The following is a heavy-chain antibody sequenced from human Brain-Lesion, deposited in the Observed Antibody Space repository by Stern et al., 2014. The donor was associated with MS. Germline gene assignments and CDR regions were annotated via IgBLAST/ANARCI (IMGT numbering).Heavy chain of an antibody. CDR2: INPNTGGT. V-gene: IGHV1-2*02. D-gene: IGHD3-3*01. Sequence: VHLVESGAEVKKPGASVKVSCKTSGYIFTGYYIHWVRQAPGQGLEWMAWINPNTGGTKYAQKFQGRVTMSRDTSISTAYVELSSLTSDDTAVYYCARDQRGITIFGVVTDYYYLGMDVWGQGTTVTVS. J-gene: IGHJ6*02. CDR1: GYIFTGYY. CDR3: ARDQRGITIFGVVTDYYYLGMDV.